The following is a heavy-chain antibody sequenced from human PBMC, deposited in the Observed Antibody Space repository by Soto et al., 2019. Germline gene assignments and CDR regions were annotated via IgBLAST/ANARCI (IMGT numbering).Heavy chain of an antibody. CDR1: GFTFDDYA. Sequence: GSLRLSSAGSGFTFDDYAMGWVRQAPGKGLEWVSLINWDGDETYYADSVKGRFTISRDNTNNSVYLQMSSLRTEDTALYYCAKGATVTPHYHYYGVDVWGQGTKVTVYS. CDR2: INWDGDET. J-gene: IGHJ6*02. CDR3: AKGATVTPHYHYYGVDV. D-gene: IGHD4-17*01. V-gene: IGHV3-43D*04.